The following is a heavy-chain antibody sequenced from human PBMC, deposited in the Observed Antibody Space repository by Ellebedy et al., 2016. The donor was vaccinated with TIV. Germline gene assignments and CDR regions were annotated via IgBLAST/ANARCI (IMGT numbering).Heavy chain of an antibody. D-gene: IGHD2/OR15-2a*01. V-gene: IGHV1-69*13. CDR3: AREEAFHWFES. J-gene: IGHJ5*01. Sequence: SVKVSCKASGGTFSNNAICWVRQAPGQGLEWMGGVIPVVGAANYAQKFKDRVTITADVSTSPAYMELSSLRSDDPAVYYCAREEAFHWFESWGQGTLVTVSS. CDR2: VIPVVGAA. CDR1: GGTFSNNA.